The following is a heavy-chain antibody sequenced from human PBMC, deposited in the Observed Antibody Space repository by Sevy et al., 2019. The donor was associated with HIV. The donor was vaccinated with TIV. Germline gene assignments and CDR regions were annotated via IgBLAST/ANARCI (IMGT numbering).Heavy chain of an antibody. D-gene: IGHD3-10*01. CDR3: ARVRSGEMATTPDAFDI. V-gene: IGHV3-21*01. CDR2: ISSSSSYI. J-gene: IGHJ3*02. Sequence: GGSLRLSCAASGFTFSSYSMNWVRQAPGKGLEWVSSISSSSSYIYYADSVKGRFTISRDNAKNSLYLQMNSLRAEDTAVYYCARVRSGEMATTPDAFDIWGQGTMVTVSS. CDR1: GFTFSSYS.